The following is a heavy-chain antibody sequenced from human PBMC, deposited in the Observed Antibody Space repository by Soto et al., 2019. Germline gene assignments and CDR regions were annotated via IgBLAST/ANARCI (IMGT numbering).Heavy chain of an antibody. CDR1: GFTFDDYA. V-gene: IGHV3-9*01. J-gene: IGHJ4*02. CDR3: AKDYYASGSLFDN. Sequence: EVQLVESGGGLVQPGSSLRLSCAAYGFTFDDYAMHWVRQVPGKALEWVSGISWNSGSIDYADSVKGRFTISRDNAKNSLYLQMNSLRAEDTALYYCAKDYYASGSLFDNWGQGTLVTVSS. CDR2: ISWNSGSI. D-gene: IGHD3-10*01.